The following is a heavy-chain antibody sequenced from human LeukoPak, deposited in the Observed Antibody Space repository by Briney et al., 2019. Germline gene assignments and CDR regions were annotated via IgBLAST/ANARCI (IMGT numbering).Heavy chain of an antibody. V-gene: IGHV4-4*09. Sequence: SETLSLTCTVSGGSISSYYWSGIRQPPGKGLEGIGYIYTRWSTNYNPSLKRRVNISVDTSKNQFSLKLSSVTAADTAVYYCARLGKSYGALYYYYYYMDVWGKGTTVTVSS. CDR2: IYTRWST. CDR1: GGSISSYY. CDR3: ARLGKSYGALYYYYYYMDV. J-gene: IGHJ6*03. D-gene: IGHD4-17*01.